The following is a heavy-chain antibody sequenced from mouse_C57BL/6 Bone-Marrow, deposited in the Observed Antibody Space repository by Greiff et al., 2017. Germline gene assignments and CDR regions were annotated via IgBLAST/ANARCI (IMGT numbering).Heavy chain of an antibody. CDR1: GFTFSDYG. CDR3: ARGRLRRAFDY. V-gene: IGHV5-17*01. D-gene: IGHD2-4*01. Sequence: EVKLMESGGGLVKPGGSLKLSCAASGFTFSDYGMHWVRQAPEKGLEWVAYISSGSSTIYYADTVKGRCTISRDNAKNTLFLQMTSLRSEDTAMYYCARGRLRRAFDYWGQGTTLTVSS. CDR2: ISSGSSTI. J-gene: IGHJ2*01.